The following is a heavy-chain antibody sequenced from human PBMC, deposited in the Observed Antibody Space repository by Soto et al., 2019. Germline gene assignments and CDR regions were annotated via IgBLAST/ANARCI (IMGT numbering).Heavy chain of an antibody. CDR3: ARTFHRSGVGYYHYGMDV. V-gene: IGHV4-4*02. CDR2: MFHSGGA. Sequence: PSETLSLTCVVSDGSISTYDWWTWVRQPPGKGLEWIGKMFHSGGADYSPSLKSRVTISADSSKNHFSLRLTSVTAADTAVYYCARTFHRSGVGYYHYGMDVWGQGTTVTVSS. CDR1: DGSISTYDW. J-gene: IGHJ6*02. D-gene: IGHD2-8*01.